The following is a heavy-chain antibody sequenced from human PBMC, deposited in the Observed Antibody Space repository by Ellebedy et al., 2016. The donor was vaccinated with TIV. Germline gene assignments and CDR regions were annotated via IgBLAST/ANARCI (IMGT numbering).Heavy chain of an antibody. Sequence: GESLKISCAASGFTFSSYSMNWVRQAPGKGLEWVANIKEDGNEKYYVDSVKGRFTISRDNAKNSLYLQMNSLRADDTAVYYCTRDGSGTMNYWGQGTLVTVSA. V-gene: IGHV3-7*01. CDR2: IKEDGNEK. J-gene: IGHJ4*02. CDR3: TRDGSGTMNY. CDR1: GFTFSSYS. D-gene: IGHD1-1*01.